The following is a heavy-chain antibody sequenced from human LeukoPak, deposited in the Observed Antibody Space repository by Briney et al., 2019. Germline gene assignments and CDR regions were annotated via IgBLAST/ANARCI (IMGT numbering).Heavy chain of an antibody. Sequence: GASVKVSCKACVGTFSSYAISWVRQAPGQGLEWMGGIIPIFGTANYAQKFQGRVTITTDESTSTAYMELSSLRSEDTAVYYCARSRDGYNYDAFDIWGQGTMVTVSS. V-gene: IGHV1-69*05. CDR3: ARSRDGYNYDAFDI. CDR1: VGTFSSYA. J-gene: IGHJ3*02. D-gene: IGHD5-24*01. CDR2: IIPIFGTA.